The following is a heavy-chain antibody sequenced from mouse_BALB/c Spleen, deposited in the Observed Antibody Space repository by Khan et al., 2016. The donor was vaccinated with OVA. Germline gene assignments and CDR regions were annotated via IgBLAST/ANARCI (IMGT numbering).Heavy chain of an antibody. CDR1: GFTFSTYG. Sequence: EVMLVESGGDLVKPGGSLKLSCAASGFTFSTYGMSWVRQTPDKRLEWVATVSTGGGYTYYPDSVKGRFTISRDNAKNTLYLQMSGLKSEDTAMFYLTRLAYYYDSEGFAYWGQGTLVTVSA. V-gene: IGHV5-6*02. D-gene: IGHD1-1*01. CDR3: TRLAYYYDSEGFAY. CDR2: VSTGGGYT. J-gene: IGHJ3*01.